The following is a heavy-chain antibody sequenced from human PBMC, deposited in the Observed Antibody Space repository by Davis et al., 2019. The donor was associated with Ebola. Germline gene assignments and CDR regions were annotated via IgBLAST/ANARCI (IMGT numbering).Heavy chain of an antibody. Sequence: AASVKVSCKASGYTFTSQGLHWVRQAPGQSLEWMGWIDPAKGDTRYSQKFQGRVTITRDTSASTTHMELSSLTSEDTAVYYCARDTRYNSGWYFDYWGQGTLVTVSS. D-gene: IGHD6-19*01. CDR1: GYTFTSQG. CDR2: IDPAKGDT. V-gene: IGHV1-3*01. J-gene: IGHJ4*02. CDR3: ARDTRYNSGWYFDY.